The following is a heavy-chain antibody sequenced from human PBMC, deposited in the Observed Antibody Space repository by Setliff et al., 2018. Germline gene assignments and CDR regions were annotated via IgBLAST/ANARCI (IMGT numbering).Heavy chain of an antibody. CDR1: GGTFSSYV. D-gene: IGHD3-10*01. J-gene: IGHJ6*03. CDR3: AGGQPLVRKYYYYMDV. V-gene: IGHV1-69*13. CDR2: IIPMFGT. Sequence: GASVKVSCKASGGTFSSYVISWVREAPGQGLEWMGGIIPMFGTNYAQKFQGSVTITADESTSTAYMELSSLGSEDTAVYYCAGGQPLVRKYYYYMDVWGKGTTVTAP.